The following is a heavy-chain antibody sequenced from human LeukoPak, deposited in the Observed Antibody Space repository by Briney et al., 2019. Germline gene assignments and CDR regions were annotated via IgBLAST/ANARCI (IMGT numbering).Heavy chain of an antibody. Sequence: GGSLRLSCAASGFTFSSYGMHWVRQAPGKGLEWVAVISYDGSNKYYADSVKGRFTISRDNSKYTLYLQMNSLRAEDTAVYYCARGGPYYYDSSGYYPFDYWGQGTLVTVSS. CDR3: ARGGPYYYDSSGYYPFDY. J-gene: IGHJ4*02. V-gene: IGHV3-30*03. CDR1: GFTFSSYG. D-gene: IGHD3-22*01. CDR2: ISYDGSNK.